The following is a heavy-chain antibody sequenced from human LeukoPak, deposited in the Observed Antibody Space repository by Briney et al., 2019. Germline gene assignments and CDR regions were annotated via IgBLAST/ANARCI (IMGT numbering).Heavy chain of an antibody. D-gene: IGHD5-12*01. CDR2: ISAYNGNT. CDR1: GYTFTSYG. CDR3: ARDGRGYSGYYNPDNPDY. J-gene: IGHJ4*02. V-gene: IGHV1-18*01. Sequence: ASVTVSCKASGYTFTSYGISWVRQAPGQGLEWMGWISAYNGNTNYAQKFQGRVTMTRDTSTSTVYMELSSLRSEDTAVYYCARDGRGYSGYYNPDNPDYWGQGTLVTVSS.